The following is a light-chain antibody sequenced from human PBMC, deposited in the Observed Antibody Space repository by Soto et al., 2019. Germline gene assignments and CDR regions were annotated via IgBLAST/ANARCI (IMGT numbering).Light chain of an antibody. CDR2: EVS. V-gene: IGLV2-8*01. J-gene: IGLJ3*02. CDR3: SSTAGNNNLV. Sequence: QSALTQSHSASGSPGQSVTISFTGTSSDVGGHNYVSWYQHHPGKAPKLIIYEVSQRPSGVPDRFSGSKSANTASLTVSGLQAEDEAFYYCSSTAGNNNLVFGGGTKVTVL. CDR1: SSDVGGHNY.